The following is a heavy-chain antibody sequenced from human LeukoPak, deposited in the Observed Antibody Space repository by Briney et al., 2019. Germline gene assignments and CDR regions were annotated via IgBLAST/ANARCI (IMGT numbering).Heavy chain of an antibody. CDR3: VRAPYKAY. Sequence: GGSLRLSCSASGFAFNIYGMHWVRQAPGKGLEWVAVIWYDGSNKFYADSVKGRFTISRDNFKNTVFLQMSSLRAEDTAMYYFVRAPYKAYWGQGTLVTVSS. CDR2: IWYDGSNK. CDR1: GFAFNIYG. J-gene: IGHJ4*02. D-gene: IGHD5-24*01. V-gene: IGHV3-33*01.